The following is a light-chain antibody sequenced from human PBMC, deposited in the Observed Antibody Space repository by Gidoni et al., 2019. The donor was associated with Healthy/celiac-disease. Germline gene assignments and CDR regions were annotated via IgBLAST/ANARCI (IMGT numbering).Light chain of an antibody. CDR2: AAS. Sequence: EIVMTQSPATLSVSPGERATLSCRASQSVSSNLAWYQQKPGQAPRLLIYAASTRATGIPARFSGSGSGTEFTLTISSLQSEDFVVYYCQQYNNWPALTFGGGTKVEIK. CDR1: QSVSSN. V-gene: IGKV3D-15*01. CDR3: QQYNNWPALT. J-gene: IGKJ4*01.